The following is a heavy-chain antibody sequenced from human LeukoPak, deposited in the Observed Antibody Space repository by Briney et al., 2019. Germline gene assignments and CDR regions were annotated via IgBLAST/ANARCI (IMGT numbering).Heavy chain of an antibody. CDR3: ARVSATTGATDALDF. CDR1: GFTFSDHF. CDR2: IRKKPNSYTT. J-gene: IGHJ3*01. Sequence: PGGSLRLSCAASGFTFSDHFMDWVRQAPGKGLEWVGRIRKKPNSYTTEYAASVKGRFTFSRDDLRNSLYLQMNSLEAEDTGVYYCARVSATTGATDALDFWGQGKMVTVSS. V-gene: IGHV3-72*01. D-gene: IGHD1-1*01.